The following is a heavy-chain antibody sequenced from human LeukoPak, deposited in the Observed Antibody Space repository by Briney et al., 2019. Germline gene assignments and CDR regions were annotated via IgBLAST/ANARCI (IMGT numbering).Heavy chain of an antibody. D-gene: IGHD4-17*01. V-gene: IGHV1-8*01. CDR1: GYTFTSYD. CDR2: MNPNSGNT. CDR3: ARAPTVTSYGMDV. Sequence: ASVKVSCKASGYTFTSYDINWVRQATGQGLEWMGWMNPNSGNTGYAQKLRGRVTMTRNTSITTAYMELSSLRSDGTAVYYCARAPTVTSYGMDVWGQGTTVTVS. J-gene: IGHJ6*02.